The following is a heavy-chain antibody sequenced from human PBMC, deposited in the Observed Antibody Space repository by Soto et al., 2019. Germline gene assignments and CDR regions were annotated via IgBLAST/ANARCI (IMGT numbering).Heavy chain of an antibody. D-gene: IGHD1-20*01. V-gene: IGHV1-69*08. CDR2: IIPILDEA. CDR3: ARERITPLFY. CDR1: GGKFTANT. J-gene: IGHJ4*02. Sequence: QVQLVQSGAEVKKPGSSVKVSCKASGGKFTANTFSWVRQAPDQGLEWMGRIIPILDEAHYAQRFQGRVTITADRSTNTTYMELSSLTSGDTAVYYCARERITPLFYWGQGTLVTVSS.